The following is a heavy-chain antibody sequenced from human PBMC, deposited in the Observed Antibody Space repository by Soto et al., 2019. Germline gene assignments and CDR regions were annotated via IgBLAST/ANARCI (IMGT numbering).Heavy chain of an antibody. CDR2: ISGSGGST. V-gene: IGHV3-23*01. J-gene: IGHJ6*03. D-gene: IGHD2-2*01. Sequence: EVQLLESGGGLVQPGGSLRLSCAASGFTFSSYAMSWVRQAPGKGLEWVSAISGSGGSTYYADSVKGRFTISSDNSKNPRYLQMNSLRAEYTAVYDCANTLEYCSSTSCYTYYYYYYMDVWGKGTTVTVSS. CDR3: ANTLEYCSSTSCYTYYYYYYMDV. CDR1: GFTFSSYA.